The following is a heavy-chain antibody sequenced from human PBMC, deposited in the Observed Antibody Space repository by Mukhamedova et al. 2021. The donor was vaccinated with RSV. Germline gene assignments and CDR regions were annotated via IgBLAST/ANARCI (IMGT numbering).Heavy chain of an antibody. CDR3: ARRRWDGDTDY. Sequence: GKGLEWIGEIHHSGNTNYNPSLKSRVTISVDKSKNQFSLKVTSVTAADTAVYYCARRRWDGDTDYWGQGTLGTVSS. V-gene: IGHV4-4*02. D-gene: IGHD4-17*01. CDR2: IHHSGNT. J-gene: IGHJ4*02.